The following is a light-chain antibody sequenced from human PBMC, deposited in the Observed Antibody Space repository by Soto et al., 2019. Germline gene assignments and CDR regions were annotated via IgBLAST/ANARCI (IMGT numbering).Light chain of an antibody. J-gene: IGKJ2*01. CDR1: QSVSSSF. CDR3: QRYGSSPPYT. CDR2: DAS. Sequence: EIVLTQSPGTLSLSPGERATLSCRASQSVSSSFLAWYQHKPGQAPRLLIYDASPRATGIPDRFSGSGSGTDFTLTISGLEPEDFAVYYCQRYGSSPPYTFGQGTKLEIK. V-gene: IGKV3-20*01.